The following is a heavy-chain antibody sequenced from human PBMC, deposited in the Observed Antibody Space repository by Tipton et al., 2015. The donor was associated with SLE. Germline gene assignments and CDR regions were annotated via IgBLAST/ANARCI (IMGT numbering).Heavy chain of an antibody. D-gene: IGHD6-13*01. Sequence: GSLRLSCAASGFTFSSYWMHWVRQAPGKGLVWVSRINSDGSSTRYADSEKGRFTISRDNAKNTLYLQMNSLRAEDTAVYYCARDRGSSWFFFDYWGQGTLVTVSS. V-gene: IGHV3-74*01. CDR3: ARDRGSSWFFFDY. J-gene: IGHJ4*02. CDR1: GFTFSSYW. CDR2: INSDGSST.